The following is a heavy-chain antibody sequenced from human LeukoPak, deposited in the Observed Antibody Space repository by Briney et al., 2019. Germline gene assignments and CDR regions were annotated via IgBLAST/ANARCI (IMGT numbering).Heavy chain of an antibody. J-gene: IGHJ3*02. CDR3: AGASSLNDAFDI. V-gene: IGHV4-30-4*08. CDR1: GGSISSGDYY. D-gene: IGHD2-2*01. Sequence: SETLSLTCTVSGGSISSGDYYWSWIRQPPGKGLEWIGYIYYSGSTYYNPSLKSRVTISVDTSKSQFSLKLSSVTAADTAVYYCAGASSLNDAFDIWGQGTMVTVSS. CDR2: IYYSGST.